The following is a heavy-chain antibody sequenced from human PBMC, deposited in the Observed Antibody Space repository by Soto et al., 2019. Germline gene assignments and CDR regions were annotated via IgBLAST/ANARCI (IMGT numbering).Heavy chain of an antibody. CDR3: VRDASLWSLGY. J-gene: IGHJ4*02. Sequence: EEQLVESGGDLVQPGGSLRLSCAASGFTFSIYWMHWVRQVPGKGLVWVSRIRPDGSGATYADSVKGRFTISRDNAKNTVYLQMNSLRAEDTAVYYCVRDASLWSLGYWGQGTLVSVSS. CDR1: GFTFSIYW. D-gene: IGHD2-8*02. CDR2: IRPDGSGA. V-gene: IGHV3-74*01.